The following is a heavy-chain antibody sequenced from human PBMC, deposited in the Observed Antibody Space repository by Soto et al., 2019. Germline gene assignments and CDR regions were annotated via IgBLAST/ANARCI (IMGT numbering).Heavy chain of an antibody. CDR1: GCTFSDYH. CDR2: ISSSSSYT. CDR3: ARFGPATTFDC. Sequence: PWGSLRLSCAASGCTFSDYHMIWIRQAPGKGLEWLSYISSSSSYTNYACSVKGRFNISRDNAKNSWYLQMNSLRAADTAVYDCARFGPATTFDCRGKGTLVTVSS. D-gene: IGHD5-12*01. J-gene: IGHJ4*02. V-gene: IGHV3-11*06.